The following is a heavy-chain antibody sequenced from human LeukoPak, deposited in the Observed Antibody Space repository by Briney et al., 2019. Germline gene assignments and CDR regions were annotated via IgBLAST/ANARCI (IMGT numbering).Heavy chain of an antibody. CDR1: GISFSTHA. D-gene: IGHD3-16*02. J-gene: IGHJ2*01. CDR3: AREEHYRRYFAL. Sequence: PGGSLRLSCAASGISFSTHAMTWVRQAPGKGLEWVSGISGSGGTTNYADSVKGRFTISRDNSKNTLYLQMNTLRAEDTAVYFCAREEHYRRYFALWGRGTLVTVSS. CDR2: ISGSGGTT. V-gene: IGHV3-23*01.